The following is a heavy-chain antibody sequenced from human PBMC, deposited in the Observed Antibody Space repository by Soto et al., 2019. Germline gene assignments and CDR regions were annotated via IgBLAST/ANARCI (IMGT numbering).Heavy chain of an antibody. CDR3: ARAQKGYCSGGSCYSHRYYYYYMDV. CDR1: GGSISSGGYY. V-gene: IGHV4-31*03. Sequence: PSETLSLTCTVSGGSISSGGYYWSWIRQHPGKGLEWIGYIYYSGSTYYNPSLKSRVTISVDTSKDQFSLKLSSVTAADTAVYYCARAQKGYCSGGSCYSHRYYYYYMDVWGKGTTVTVSS. D-gene: IGHD2-15*01. J-gene: IGHJ6*03. CDR2: IYYSGST.